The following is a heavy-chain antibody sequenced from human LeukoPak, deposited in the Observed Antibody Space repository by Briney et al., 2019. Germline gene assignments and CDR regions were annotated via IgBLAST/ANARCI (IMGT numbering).Heavy chain of an antibody. CDR3: ARVRGTGIAAAVLDY. V-gene: IGHV4-59*02. CDR2: IYYSGST. CDR1: GGSVSSYY. D-gene: IGHD6-13*01. J-gene: IGHJ4*02. Sequence: SETLSLTCTVSGGSVSSYYWSWIRQPPRKGLEWIGYIYYSGSTNYNPSLKSRVTISVDTSKNQFSLKLSSVTAADTAVYYCARVRGTGIAAAVLDYWGQGTLVTVSS.